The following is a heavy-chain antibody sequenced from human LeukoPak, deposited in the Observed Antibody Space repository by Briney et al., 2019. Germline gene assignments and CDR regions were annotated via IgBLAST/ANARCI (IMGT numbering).Heavy chain of an antibody. V-gene: IGHV3-23*01. CDR1: GFTFSSYA. Sequence: GGSLRLSCAASGFTFSSYAMSWVRQAPGKGLEWVSAISGSGGSTYYADSVKGRFTISRDNSKNTLYLQMNSLTDDDTAVYYCAKKWGVGTTTLDYFDYWGQGTLVTVSS. J-gene: IGHJ4*02. D-gene: IGHD1-26*01. CDR2: ISGSGGST. CDR3: AKKWGVGTTTLDYFDY.